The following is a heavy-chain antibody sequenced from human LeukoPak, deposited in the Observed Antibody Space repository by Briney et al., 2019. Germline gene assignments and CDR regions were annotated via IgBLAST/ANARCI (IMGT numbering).Heavy chain of an antibody. D-gene: IGHD6-19*01. CDR3: AKYSAGYSSGWPLDY. Sequence: SGGSLRLSCAASGFTFRTYGMYWVRQAPGKGLDWVAFIRYDGGNTYYADSVKGRFTISRDNSRNTLYLQMNSLRAEDTAMYYCAKYSAGYSSGWPLDYWGQGTLVTVSS. CDR1: GFTFRTYG. V-gene: IGHV3-30*02. CDR2: IRYDGGNT. J-gene: IGHJ4*02.